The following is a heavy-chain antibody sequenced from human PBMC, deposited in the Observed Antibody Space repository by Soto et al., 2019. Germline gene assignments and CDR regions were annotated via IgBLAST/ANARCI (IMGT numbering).Heavy chain of an antibody. J-gene: IGHJ6*02. Sequence: GASVKVSCKASGGTFSSYAISWVRQAPGQGLEWMGGIIPIFGTANYAQKFQGRVTITADKSTSTAYMELSSLRSEDTAVYYCARDKLRYCSGGSCSAYYYYYYGMDVWGQGTTVTV. CDR3: ARDKLRYCSGGSCSAYYYYYYGMDV. CDR2: IIPIFGTA. D-gene: IGHD2-15*01. CDR1: GGTFSSYA. V-gene: IGHV1-69*06.